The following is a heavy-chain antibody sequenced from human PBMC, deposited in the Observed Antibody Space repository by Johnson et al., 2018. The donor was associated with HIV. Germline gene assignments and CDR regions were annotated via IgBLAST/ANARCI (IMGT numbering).Heavy chain of an antibody. Sequence: VQLVESGGGLVQPGGSLRLSCAASGFTFNNYWMSWVRQAPGKGLEWVSVIYSGGSTYYADSVKGRFTISRDNSKNTLYLQMNSLRAEDTAVYYCARDQGSGWPTNAFDIWGRGTRVTVSS. CDR3: ARDQGSGWPTNAFDI. CDR1: GFTFNNYW. J-gene: IGHJ3*02. D-gene: IGHD6-19*01. CDR2: IYSGGST. V-gene: IGHV3-66*02.